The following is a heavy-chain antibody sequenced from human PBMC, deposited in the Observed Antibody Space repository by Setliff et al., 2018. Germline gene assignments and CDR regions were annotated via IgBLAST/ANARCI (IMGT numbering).Heavy chain of an antibody. CDR2: VHYSGST. D-gene: IGHD3-10*01. CDR3: ARHRGASFDS. CDR1: GASVRSGPYY. Sequence: SETLSLTCTVSGASVRSGPYYWSWLRQSPGKGPEWIGYVHYSGSTLYTPSLKSRVTISLDTSKNQINLSLSSLTAADTAVYYCARHRGASFDSWGQGVLVTVSS. V-gene: IGHV4-61*01. J-gene: IGHJ4*02.